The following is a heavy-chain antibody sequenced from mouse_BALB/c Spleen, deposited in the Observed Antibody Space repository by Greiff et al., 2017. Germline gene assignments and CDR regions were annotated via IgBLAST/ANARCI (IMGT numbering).Heavy chain of an antibody. CDR3: ARGYGKYAMDY. CDR1: GFTFSSFG. J-gene: IGHJ4*01. CDR2: ISSGSSTI. D-gene: IGHD2-10*02. Sequence: EVKLVESGGGLVQPGGSRKLSCAASGFTFSSFGMHWVRQAPEKGLEWVAYISSGSSTIYYADTVKGRFTISRDNPKNTLFLQMTSLRSEDTAMYYCARGYGKYAMDYWGQGTSVTVSS. V-gene: IGHV5-17*02.